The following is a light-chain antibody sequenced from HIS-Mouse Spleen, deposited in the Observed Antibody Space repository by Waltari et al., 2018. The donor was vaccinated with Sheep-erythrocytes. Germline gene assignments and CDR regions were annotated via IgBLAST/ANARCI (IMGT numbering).Light chain of an antibody. CDR2: DVS. Sequence: QSALTQPRSVSGSPGQSVTISCTGTSSDVGGYNYFSWYQQHPGKAPKLMIYDVSKRPSGVPDRSSGSKSGNTASLTISGLQAEDEADYYCCSYAGSYNHVFATGTKVTVL. J-gene: IGLJ1*01. CDR3: CSYAGSYNHV. V-gene: IGLV2-11*01. CDR1: SSDVGGYNY.